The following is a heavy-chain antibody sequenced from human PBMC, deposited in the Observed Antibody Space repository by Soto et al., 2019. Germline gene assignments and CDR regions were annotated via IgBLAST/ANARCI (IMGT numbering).Heavy chain of an antibody. J-gene: IGHJ4*02. CDR3: ASPPVPVSGSYHLYFDY. V-gene: IGHV1-69*01. Sequence: QVQLVQSGAEVKKPGSSVKVSCKASGGTFSSYAISWVRQAPGQGLEWMGGIIPIFGTANYAQKFQGRVTIIADESTITAYMELSSLRSEDTAVYYCASPPVPVSGSYHLYFDYWGQGTLVTVSS. D-gene: IGHD1-26*01. CDR1: GGTFSSYA. CDR2: IIPIFGTA.